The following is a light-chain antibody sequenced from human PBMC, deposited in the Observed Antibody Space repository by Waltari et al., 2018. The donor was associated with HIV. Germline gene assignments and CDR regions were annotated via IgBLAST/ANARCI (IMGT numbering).Light chain of an antibody. J-gene: IGKJ1*01. CDR2: SAS. V-gene: IGKV1-27*01. CDR3: QEYRSAPQT. Sequence: DIQMTQSPSSLSASVGDGVTMTCRASQGIRHYLAWYQQKPGKVPKLLIHSASTLHSGVPFRFSGSGSGTEFTLTISNLQPEDVATYYCQEYRSAPQTFGQGTKVEIK. CDR1: QGIRHY.